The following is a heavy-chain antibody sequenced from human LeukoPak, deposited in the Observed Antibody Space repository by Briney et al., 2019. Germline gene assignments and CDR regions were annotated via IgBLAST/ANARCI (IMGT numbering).Heavy chain of an antibody. CDR1: GGSISSYY. CDR3: ARAISEVIMGSYGMDV. Sequence: SETLSLTCTVSGGSISSYYWSWIRQPPGKGLEWIGYIYYSGSTNYNPSLKSRVTISVDTSKNQFSLKLSSVTAADTALYYCARAISEVIMGSYGMDVWGQGTTVTVSS. J-gene: IGHJ6*02. CDR2: IYYSGST. D-gene: IGHD3-3*01. V-gene: IGHV4-59*01.